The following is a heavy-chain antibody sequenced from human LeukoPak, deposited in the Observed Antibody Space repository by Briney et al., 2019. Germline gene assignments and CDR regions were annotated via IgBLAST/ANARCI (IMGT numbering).Heavy chain of an antibody. D-gene: IGHD5-12*01. CDR3: ARVGRSGYTKDS. CDR1: GFTFSSYW. CDR2: IKQDGSEK. Sequence: GGSLRLSCAASGFTFSSYWMSWVRQAPGKGLEWVANIKQDGSEKYYVDSVKGRFTVSRDNAENLVYLQMNSLGAEDTAVYYCARVGRSGYTKDSWGQGTLVTVAS. V-gene: IGHV3-7*01. J-gene: IGHJ4*02.